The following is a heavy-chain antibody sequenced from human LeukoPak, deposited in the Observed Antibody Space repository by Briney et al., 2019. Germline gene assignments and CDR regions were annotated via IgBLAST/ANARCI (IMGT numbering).Heavy chain of an antibody. CDR2: MSGSGGSR. J-gene: IGHJ4*02. CDR1: GFTFSSYA. D-gene: IGHD2-15*01. V-gene: IGHV3-23*01. CDR3: AKSAAEVAARTLDY. Sequence: GGSLRLSCTASGFTFSSYAMSWVRQAPGKGLEWVSAMSGSGGSRYYADSVKGRFTISRDNSENTLYLQMNSLRAEDTAVYYCAKSAAEVAARTLDYWGQGTLVTVSS.